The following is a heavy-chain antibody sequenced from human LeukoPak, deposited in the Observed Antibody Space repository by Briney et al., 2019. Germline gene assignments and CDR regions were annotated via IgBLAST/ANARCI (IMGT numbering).Heavy chain of an antibody. Sequence: GGSLRLSCAASGFAFSDYSMNCVRQAPGKGLEGVSYISSSDNTIHYADSVKGRFTISRDNAKNSLYLEMNSLRGEDTAVYYCTRVHRGYSYGRLDYWGQGTLVTVSS. V-gene: IGHV3-48*01. CDR3: TRVHRGYSYGRLDY. CDR2: ISSSDNTI. J-gene: IGHJ4*02. D-gene: IGHD5-18*01. CDR1: GFAFSDYS.